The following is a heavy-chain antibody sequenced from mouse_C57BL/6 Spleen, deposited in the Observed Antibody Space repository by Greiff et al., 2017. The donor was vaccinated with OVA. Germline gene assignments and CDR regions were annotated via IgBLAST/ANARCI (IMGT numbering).Heavy chain of an antibody. CDR3: AGADYGSSYDWYFDV. J-gene: IGHJ1*03. V-gene: IGHV5-4*01. D-gene: IGHD1-1*01. CDR2: ISDGGSYT. CDR1: GFTFSSYA. Sequence: EVHLVESGGGLVKPGGSLKLSCAASGFTFSSYAMSWVRQTPEKRLEWVATISDGGSYTYYPDNVKGRFTISRDNTKNNLYLQMSHLKSEDTAMYYCAGADYGSSYDWYFDVWGTGTTVTVSS.